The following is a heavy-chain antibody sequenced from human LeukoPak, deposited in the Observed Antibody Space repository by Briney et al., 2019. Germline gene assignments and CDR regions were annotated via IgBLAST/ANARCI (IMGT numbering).Heavy chain of an antibody. CDR1: GGTFSSYA. Sequence: GASVKVSCKASGGTFSSYAISWVRQAPGQGLEWMGGIIPIFGTANYAQKFQGRVTITADESTSTAYMELSSLRSEDTAVYYCARTPKDWFDPWGQGTLVTVSS. V-gene: IGHV1-69*13. J-gene: IGHJ5*02. CDR3: ARTPKDWFDP. CDR2: IIPIFGTA.